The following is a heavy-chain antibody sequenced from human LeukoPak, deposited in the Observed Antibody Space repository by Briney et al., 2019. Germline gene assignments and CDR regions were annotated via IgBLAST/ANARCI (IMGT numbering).Heavy chain of an antibody. CDR3: ARGHDYVWGSYRYISVGKPRKYYFDY. CDR2: ISAYNGNT. D-gene: IGHD3-16*02. CDR1: GYTFTSYD. J-gene: IGHJ4*02. V-gene: IGHV1-18*01. Sequence: GASVKVSCKASGYTFTSYDINWVRQAPGQGLEWMGWISAYNGNTNYAQKLQGRVTMTTDTSTSTAYMELRSLRSDDTAVYYCARGHDYVWGSYRYISVGKPRKYYFDYWGQGTLVTVSS.